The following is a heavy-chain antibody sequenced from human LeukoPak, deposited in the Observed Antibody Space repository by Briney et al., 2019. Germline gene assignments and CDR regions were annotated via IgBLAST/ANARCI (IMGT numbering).Heavy chain of an antibody. Sequence: GGSLRLSCAASGFTFSSYGMHWVRQAPGKGLEWVAVIWYDGSNKYYADSVKGRFTISRNNSKNTLYLQMNSLRAEDTAVYYCASSIGVPAAMEFDYWGQGTLVTVSS. CDR2: IWYDGSNK. CDR1: GFTFSSYG. CDR3: ASSIGVPAAMEFDY. J-gene: IGHJ4*02. V-gene: IGHV3-33*01. D-gene: IGHD2-2*01.